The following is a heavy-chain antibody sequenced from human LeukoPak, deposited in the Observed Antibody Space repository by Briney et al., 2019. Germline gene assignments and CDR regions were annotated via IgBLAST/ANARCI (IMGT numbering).Heavy chain of an antibody. CDR3: AKPVIYGSEQTDY. CDR2: ISGSGGST. V-gene: IGHV3-23*01. D-gene: IGHD3-10*01. CDR1: GFTFSSYA. J-gene: IGHJ4*02. Sequence: GGSLRLSCAASGFTFSSYAMSWVRQAPGKGLEWVSGISGSGGSTYYADSVKGRFAISRDNSKNTLFLQMNSLRAEDTAVYYCAKPVIYGSEQTDYWGQGTLVTVSS.